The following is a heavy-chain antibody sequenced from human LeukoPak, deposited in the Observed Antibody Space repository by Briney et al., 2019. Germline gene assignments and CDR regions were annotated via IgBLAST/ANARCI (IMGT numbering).Heavy chain of an antibody. Sequence: GGSLRLSCVASGFTFSDCYMSWIRQAPGKGLEWVSYISPDDTDVDYADSLKGRFTISRDNAKNSLFLQMNSLRAEDTAVYYCARNHGDYWGQGTVVTVSS. V-gene: IGHV3-11*04. CDR1: GFTFSDCY. CDR3: ARNHGDY. D-gene: IGHD1-14*01. CDR2: ISPDDTDV. J-gene: IGHJ4*02.